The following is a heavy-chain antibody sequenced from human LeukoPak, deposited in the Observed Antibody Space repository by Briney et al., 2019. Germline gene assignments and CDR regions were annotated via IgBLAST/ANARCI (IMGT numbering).Heavy chain of an antibody. V-gene: IGHV3-21*01. D-gene: IGHD5-24*01. CDR2: ISTSSRYI. CDR1: GFTFSSYS. J-gene: IGHJ4*02. CDR3: ARDHMEGRDGYDHRDY. Sequence: GGSLRLSCAASGFTFSSYSMNWVRQAPGKGLEWVSSISTSSRYIYYADSVKGRFTISRDNAKNSLYLQMNSLRAEDTAVYYCARDHMEGRDGYDHRDYWGQGILVTVSS.